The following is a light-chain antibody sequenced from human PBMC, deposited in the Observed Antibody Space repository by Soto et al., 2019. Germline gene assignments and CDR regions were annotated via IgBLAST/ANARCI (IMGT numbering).Light chain of an antibody. CDR1: QSVSSSY. J-gene: IGKJ3*01. CDR2: GAS. Sequence: EIVLTQSPGTLSLSPGERATLSCRASQSVSSSYLAWYQQKPGQAPRLLIYGASSRATGIPDRFSGSGSGTDFTLPISRLEHEDFAVYYCQQYGSSSFTFGPGTKVDIK. V-gene: IGKV3-20*01. CDR3: QQYGSSSFT.